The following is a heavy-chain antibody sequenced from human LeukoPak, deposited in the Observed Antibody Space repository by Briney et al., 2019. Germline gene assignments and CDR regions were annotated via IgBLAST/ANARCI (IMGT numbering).Heavy chain of an antibody. CDR3: ARRFSSRSDGNGYYYGHGAFDV. D-gene: IGHD3-22*01. V-gene: IGHV4-59*08. J-gene: IGHJ3*01. CDR2: IYNSANT. CDR1: GDSISSSY. Sequence: SETLSLTCSVSGDSISSSYWIWIRQPPGKGLEWIGNIYNSANTNYNPSLQSRVTMSVDTSKSQFSLQLTSVSAADTAVYYCARRFSSRSDGNGYYYGHGAFDVWGQGTLVTVSS.